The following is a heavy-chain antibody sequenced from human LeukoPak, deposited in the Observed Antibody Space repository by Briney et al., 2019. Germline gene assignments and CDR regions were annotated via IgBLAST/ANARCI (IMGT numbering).Heavy chain of an antibody. CDR1: GFCVSISN. Sequence: PGGSLRLSCAAPGFCVSISNMNWVRQAPGKGLEWVSSLSSSDSYIYYADLVKGRFSISRDNAKNSLYLQMNSLRAEDTAVYYCAREAYDYDQGGFDYWGQGTLVTVSS. CDR3: AREAYDYDQGGFDY. V-gene: IGHV3-21*01. CDR2: LSSSDSYI. J-gene: IGHJ4*02. D-gene: IGHD3-16*01.